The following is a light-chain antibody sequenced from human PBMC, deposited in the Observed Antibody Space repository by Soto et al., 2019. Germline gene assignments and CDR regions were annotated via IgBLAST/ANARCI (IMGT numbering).Light chain of an antibody. V-gene: IGKV1-5*03. CDR3: QQYNSYSRT. CDR1: QTISDW. J-gene: IGKJ1*01. CDR2: KAS. Sequence: DIQMTQSPSPLSASIGDRVTITCRASQTISDWLAWHQQKPGKAPKLRIYKASSLESVVPSRVICSGSWTEFTLTISSLQPDDFATYYCQQYNSYSRTFGQGTKVDI.